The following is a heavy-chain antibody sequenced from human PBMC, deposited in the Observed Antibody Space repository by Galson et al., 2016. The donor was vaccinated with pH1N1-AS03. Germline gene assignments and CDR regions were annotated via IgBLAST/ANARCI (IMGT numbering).Heavy chain of an antibody. Sequence: SLRLSFAGSGFTFITYAMHWVRQAPGKGLEWVAGVSDDGTYKEYADSVKGRFTISRDNSKNTLSLQMNSLTAKDTAVYYCAAGINYWGQGTLVTVSS. D-gene: IGHD6-13*01. CDR1: GFTFITYA. CDR2: VSDDGTYK. CDR3: AAGINY. V-gene: IGHV3-30*04. J-gene: IGHJ4*02.